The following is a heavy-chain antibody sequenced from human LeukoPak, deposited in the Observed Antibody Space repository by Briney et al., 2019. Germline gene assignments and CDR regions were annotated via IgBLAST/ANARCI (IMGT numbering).Heavy chain of an antibody. D-gene: IGHD4-17*01. Sequence: VASVKVSCKASGYTFTSYDINWVRQATGQGLEWMGWMNPNSGNTGYAQKFQGRVTITADESTSTAYMELSSLRSEDTAVYYCARGVYGDYSYAYWGQGTLVTVSS. V-gene: IGHV1-8*01. CDR3: ARGVYGDYSYAY. CDR2: MNPNSGNT. J-gene: IGHJ4*02. CDR1: GYTFTSYD.